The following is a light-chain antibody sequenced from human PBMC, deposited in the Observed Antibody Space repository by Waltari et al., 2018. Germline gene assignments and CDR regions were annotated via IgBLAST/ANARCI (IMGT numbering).Light chain of an antibody. CDR1: QSISSY. V-gene: IGKV1-39*01. J-gene: IGKJ3*01. CDR2: AAS. CDR3: QQSYSTPFT. Sequence: DIQMTQPPSSLSASVGARVTITCRASQSISSYLNWYQQKPGKAPKLLIYAASSLQSGVPSRFSGSGSSTDFTLTISSLQPEDFATYYCQQSYSTPFTFGPGTKVDIK.